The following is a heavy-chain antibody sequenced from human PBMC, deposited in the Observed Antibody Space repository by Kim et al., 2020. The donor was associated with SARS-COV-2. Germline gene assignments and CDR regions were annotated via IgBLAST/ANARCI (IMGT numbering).Heavy chain of an antibody. CDR3: AKDRVAGYYFDY. D-gene: IGHD3-3*01. CDR2: ISYDGSNK. Sequence: GGSLRLSCAASGFTFSSYGMHWVRQAPGKGLEWVAVISYDGSNKYYADSVKGRFTISRDNSKNTLYLQMNSLRAEDTAVYYCAKDRVAGYYFDYWGQGTLVTVSS. J-gene: IGHJ4*02. CDR1: GFTFSSYG. V-gene: IGHV3-30*18.